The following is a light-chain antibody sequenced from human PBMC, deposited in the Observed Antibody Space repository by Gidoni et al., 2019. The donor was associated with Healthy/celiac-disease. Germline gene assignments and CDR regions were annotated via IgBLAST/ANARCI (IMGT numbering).Light chain of an antibody. CDR1: QSVSSSY. CDR3: QQYGSSPMYT. V-gene: IGKV3-20*01. J-gene: IGKJ2*01. Sequence: IVLTQSPGTLSLSPGESATLPCRASQSVSSSYLAWYQQKPGQAPRLLIYGASSRATGIPDRLSSSGSGTDVTLTISRLEPEDFAVYYCQQYGSSPMYTFGQGTKLEIK. CDR2: GAS.